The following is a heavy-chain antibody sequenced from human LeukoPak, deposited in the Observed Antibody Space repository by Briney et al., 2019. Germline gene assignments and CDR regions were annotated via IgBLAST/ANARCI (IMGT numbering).Heavy chain of an antibody. CDR3: ASSPDNGADV. D-gene: IGHD2-8*01. J-gene: IGHJ6*02. Sequence: GGSLRLSCVASGFSFSNNWMYWVRQAPGKGLVWVSRVNSDGSSTSYADSVRGRFTISRDNAKNTLYLQLNSLRADDTAVYYCASSPDNGADVWGQGTTVTVSS. CDR2: VNSDGSST. CDR1: GFSFSNNW. V-gene: IGHV3-74*01.